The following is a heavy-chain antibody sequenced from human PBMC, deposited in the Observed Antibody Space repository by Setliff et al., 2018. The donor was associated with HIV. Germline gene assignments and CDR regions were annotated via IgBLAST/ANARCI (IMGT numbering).Heavy chain of an antibody. D-gene: IGHD3-22*01. Sequence: SETLSLTCSVSGGSISDNKYYWSWIRQPPGRGLEWTGSIYHTGKTYYNSALKNRLTISVDASKNQFSLELSSVTAADTAVYYCASRVYYYDESRILREEGFVPWGQGTLVTVSS. CDR1: GGSISDNKYY. CDR2: IYHTGKT. V-gene: IGHV4-39*01. J-gene: IGHJ5*02. CDR3: ASRVYYYDESRILREEGFVP.